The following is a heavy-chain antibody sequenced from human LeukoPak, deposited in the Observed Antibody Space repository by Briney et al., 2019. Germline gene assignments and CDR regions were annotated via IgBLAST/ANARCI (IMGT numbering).Heavy chain of an antibody. V-gene: IGHV4-59*01. CDR1: GGSISSYY. Sequence: PSETLSLTCTVSGGSISSYYWSWIRQPPGKGLEWIGYIYYSGSTNYNPSLKSRVTISVDTSKNQFSLKLGSVTAADTAVYYCAREVCSSSCPNWFDPWGQGTLVTVSS. D-gene: IGHD6-13*01. J-gene: IGHJ5*02. CDR2: IYYSGST. CDR3: AREVCSSSCPNWFDP.